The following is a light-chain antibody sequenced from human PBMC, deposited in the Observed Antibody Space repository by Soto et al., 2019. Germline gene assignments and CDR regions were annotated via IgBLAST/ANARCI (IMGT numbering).Light chain of an antibody. CDR2: AAS. CDR3: QQLNSYPRT. J-gene: IGKJ2*01. Sequence: DIRLTQSPSFLSASVGDRVTITCRASQDISSYLAWYQQKPGKAPKLLIYAASTLQSGVPSRFSGSGSGTEFPLTISSLQPEDFATYYCQQLNSYPRTFGQGTKLEIK. V-gene: IGKV1-9*01. CDR1: QDISSY.